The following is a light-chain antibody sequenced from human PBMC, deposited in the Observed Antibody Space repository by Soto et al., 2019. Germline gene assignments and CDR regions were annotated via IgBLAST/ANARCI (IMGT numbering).Light chain of an antibody. CDR1: QSLSSSY. CDR3: QQSAGSPPT. Sequence: IVLTQSARTLSLSPEERATLSCRASQSLSSSYLAWYQQKPGQAPRLLIYGASRRATGIPDRVSGSGSGTDFTLTISRLEPEDFAVYYCQQSAGSPPTFGQGTKVHIK. V-gene: IGKV3-20*01. CDR2: GAS. J-gene: IGKJ1*01.